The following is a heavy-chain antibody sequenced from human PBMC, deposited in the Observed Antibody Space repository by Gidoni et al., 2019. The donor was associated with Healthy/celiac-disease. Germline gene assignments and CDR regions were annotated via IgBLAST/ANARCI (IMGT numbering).Heavy chain of an antibody. Sequence: QVQLVQSGAEVKKPGASVKVSCKASGYTFTGYYMHWVRQAPGQGLEWMGWINPNSGGTNYAQKFQGRVTMTRDTSISTAYMELSRLRSDDTAVYYCARDEFYSGSVSDWFDPWGQGTLVTVSS. CDR1: GYTFTGYY. CDR3: ARDEFYSGSVSDWFDP. J-gene: IGHJ5*02. V-gene: IGHV1-2*02. D-gene: IGHD1-26*01. CDR2: INPNSGGT.